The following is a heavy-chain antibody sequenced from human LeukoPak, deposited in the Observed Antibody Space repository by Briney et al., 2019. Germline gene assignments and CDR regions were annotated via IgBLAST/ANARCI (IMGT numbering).Heavy chain of an antibody. CDR1: GGSISSYY. D-gene: IGHD5-12*01. CDR2: IYYSGST. J-gene: IGHJ6*03. V-gene: IGHV4-59*06. Sequence: PSETLSLTCTVSGGSISSYYWSWIRQHPGKGLEWIGYIYYSGSTYYNPSLKSRVTISVDTSKNQFSLKLSSVTAADTAVYYCARGGRVATTYYYYMDVWGKGTTVTVSS. CDR3: ARGGRVATTYYYYMDV.